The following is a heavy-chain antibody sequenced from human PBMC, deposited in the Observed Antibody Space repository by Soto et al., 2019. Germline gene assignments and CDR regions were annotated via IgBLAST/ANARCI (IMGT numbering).Heavy chain of an antibody. CDR2: ISSSSTYT. V-gene: IGHV3-11*06. D-gene: IGHD1-26*01. Sequence: VQLVDSGGGLVKPGGSLRISCATSGFTFSDYYMSWVRQAPGKGLEWVSYISSSSTYTNYADSVKGRITISRDNAKNSLYLQMNSLRAEDTAVYYCAGKKSEPAGNYNFDDWGQGNLVTVSS. J-gene: IGHJ4*02. CDR1: GFTFSDYY. CDR3: AGKKSEPAGNYNFDD.